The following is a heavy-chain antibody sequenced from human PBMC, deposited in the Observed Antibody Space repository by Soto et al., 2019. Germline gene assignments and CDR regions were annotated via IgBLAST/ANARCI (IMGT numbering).Heavy chain of an antibody. Sequence: QVQLVESGGGVVQPGRSLRLSCAASGFTFSSYGMHWVRQAPGKGLEWVAVISYDGSKKYYADSVKGRFAISRDNSKNTLYLQMNSLRAEDTAVYYCAKGYSGYDSTFDYWGQGTLVTVSS. J-gene: IGHJ4*02. CDR1: GFTFSSYG. V-gene: IGHV3-30*18. CDR2: ISYDGSKK. D-gene: IGHD5-12*01. CDR3: AKGYSGYDSTFDY.